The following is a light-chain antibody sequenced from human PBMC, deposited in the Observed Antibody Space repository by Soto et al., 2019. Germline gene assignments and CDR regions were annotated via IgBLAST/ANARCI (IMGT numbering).Light chain of an antibody. J-gene: IGKJ3*01. CDR3: QQYYSSPFT. CDR1: QSILYSPNNKSY. V-gene: IGKV4-1*01. Sequence: DIGMTQSPDSLAVSLGERATINCRSSQSILYSPNNKSYLAWYQQKSGQPPKLLIYWTSTRESGVPDRFSGSGSGTDFTLTISSLQAEDVAVYYCQQYYSSPFTFGPGTNVDVK. CDR2: WTS.